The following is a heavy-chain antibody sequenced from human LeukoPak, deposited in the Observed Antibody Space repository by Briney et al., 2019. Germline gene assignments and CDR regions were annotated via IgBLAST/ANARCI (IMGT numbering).Heavy chain of an antibody. Sequence: ASVKVSCKASGGTFSSYAISWVRRAPGQGLEWMGRIIPIFGIASYAQKFQGRVTITADKSTSTAYMELSSLRSEDTAVYYCARDRPISAAGNYWGQGTLVTVSS. CDR2: IIPIFGIA. V-gene: IGHV1-69*04. CDR1: GGTFSSYA. D-gene: IGHD6-13*01. CDR3: ARDRPISAAGNY. J-gene: IGHJ4*02.